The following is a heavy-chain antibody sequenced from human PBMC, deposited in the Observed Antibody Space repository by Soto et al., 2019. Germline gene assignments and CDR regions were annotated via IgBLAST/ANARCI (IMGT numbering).Heavy chain of an antibody. CDR2: IYHSGNT. Sequence: PSETLSLTCAVSSGSISSSNWWSWVRQPPGKGLEWIGEIYHSGNTNYNPSLKSRVTISVDKSKNQFSLKLSSVTAADTAVYYCARTAHYYYYYMDVWGKGTTVTVSS. CDR1: SGSISSSNW. V-gene: IGHV4-4*02. J-gene: IGHJ6*03. CDR3: ARTAHYYYYYMDV.